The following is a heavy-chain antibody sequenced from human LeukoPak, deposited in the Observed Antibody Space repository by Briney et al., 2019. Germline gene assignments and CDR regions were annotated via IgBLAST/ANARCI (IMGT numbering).Heavy chain of an antibody. D-gene: IGHD5-12*01. CDR3: ARAASGYDTEFDY. CDR1: GYTFTGYY. V-gene: IGHV1-2*02. Sequence: ASVKVSCKASGYTFTGYYMHWVRQAPGQGLEWMGWINPNSGGTNYAQKFQGRVTMTRDTSISTAYMELSRLRSDDTAVYYCARAASGYDTEFDYWGQGTLVTVSS. CDR2: INPNSGGT. J-gene: IGHJ4*02.